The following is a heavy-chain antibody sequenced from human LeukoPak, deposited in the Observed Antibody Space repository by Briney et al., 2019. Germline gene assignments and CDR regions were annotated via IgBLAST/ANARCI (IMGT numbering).Heavy chain of an antibody. CDR2: INPNSGGT. V-gene: IGHV1-2*02. J-gene: IGHJ4*02. Sequence: ASVKVSCKASGYTFTSYGISWVRQAPGQGLEWMGWINPNSGGTNYAQKFQGRVTMTRDTSISTAYMELSRLRSDDTAVYYCARGGWYWSYWGQGTLVTVSS. D-gene: IGHD6-19*01. CDR3: ARGGWYWSY. CDR1: GYTFTSYG.